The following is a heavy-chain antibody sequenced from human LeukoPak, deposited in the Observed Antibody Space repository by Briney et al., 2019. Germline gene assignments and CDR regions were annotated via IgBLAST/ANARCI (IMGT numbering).Heavy chain of an antibody. CDR2: ISYDGSNK. D-gene: IGHD5-18*01. J-gene: IGHJ6*03. V-gene: IGHV3-30*01. Sequence: GGSLRLSCAASGFAFSSYAMHWVRQAPGKGLEWGAVISYDGSNKYYADSVKGRFTISRDNSKNTLYLQMNSLRAEDTAVYYCARERSGDSYVGWYYYYYYMDVWGKGTTVTVSS. CDR3: ARERSGDSYVGWYYYYYYMDV. CDR1: GFAFSSYA.